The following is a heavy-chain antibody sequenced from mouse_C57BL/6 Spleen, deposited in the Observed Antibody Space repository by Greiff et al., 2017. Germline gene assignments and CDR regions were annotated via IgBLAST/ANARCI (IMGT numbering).Heavy chain of an antibody. J-gene: IGHJ4*01. D-gene: IGHD1-1*01. CDR2: IYPGDGDT. CDR1: GYAFSSSW. V-gene: IGHV1-82*01. CDR3: ARECGSSPYAMDY. Sequence: VQLQQSGPELVKPGASVKISCKASGYAFSSSWMNWVKQRPGKGLEWIGRIYPGDGDTNYNGKFKGKATLTADKSSSTAYMQLSSLTSEDSAVYFCARECGSSPYAMDYWGQGTSVTVSS.